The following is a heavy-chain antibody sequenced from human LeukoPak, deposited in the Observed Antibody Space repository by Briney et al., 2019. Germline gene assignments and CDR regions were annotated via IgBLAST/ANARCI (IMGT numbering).Heavy chain of an antibody. J-gene: IGHJ5*02. CDR1: GGSIGTYY. Sequence: SGTLSLTCTVSGGSIGTYYWTWIRQPPGKGLEWIGYIFYSGSTYYNPSLRSRVTISVDTSKNQFSLRLSPVTAADTAVYYCARDRRDQGWFDPWGQGTLVTVSS. CDR3: ARDRRDQGWFDP. V-gene: IGHV4-59*01. CDR2: IFYSGST.